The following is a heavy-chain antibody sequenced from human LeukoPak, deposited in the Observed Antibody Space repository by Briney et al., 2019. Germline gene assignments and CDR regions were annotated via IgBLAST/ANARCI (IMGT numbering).Heavy chain of an antibody. CDR3: ARCIAVTGDLYYYGMDV. D-gene: IGHD6-19*01. CDR2: ISYDGSNK. J-gene: IGHJ6*02. V-gene: IGHV3-30*04. Sequence: GRSLRLSCAASGFTFSSYAMHWVRQAPGKGLEWVAVISYDGSNKYYADSVKGRFTISRDNSKNTLYLQMNSLRAEDTAVYYCARCIAVTGDLYYYGMDVWGQGTTVTVSS. CDR1: GFTFSSYA.